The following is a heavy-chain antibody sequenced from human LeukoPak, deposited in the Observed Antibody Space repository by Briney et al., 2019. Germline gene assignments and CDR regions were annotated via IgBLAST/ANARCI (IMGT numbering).Heavy chain of an antibody. CDR1: GFTFSDYY. J-gene: IGHJ5*02. CDR2: ISGDGIHT. V-gene: IGHV3-11*06. CDR3: ARPLGPRSGWFDP. Sequence: GGSLRLSCVASGFTFSDYYMTWIRQAPGKGLEWVSHISGDGIHTNYADSVKGRFTISRDNAKNSLFLQVNSLRVEDTAVYYCARPLGPRSGWFDPWGQGTLVTVSS. D-gene: IGHD3-3*01.